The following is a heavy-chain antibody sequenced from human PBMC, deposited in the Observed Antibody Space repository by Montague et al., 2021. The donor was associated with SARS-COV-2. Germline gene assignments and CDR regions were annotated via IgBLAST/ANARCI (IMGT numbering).Heavy chain of an antibody. CDR3: ARGSSPPSDYFDY. CDR1: GFTFSSYG. Sequence: SLSLSLSASGFTFSSYGMHWVRQAPGKGLEWVAVIWYDGSNKYYADSVKGRFTISRDNSKNTLYLQMNSLRAEDTAVYYCARGSSPPSDYFDYWGQGTLVTVSS. J-gene: IGHJ4*02. D-gene: IGHD6-13*01. V-gene: IGHV3-33*01. CDR2: IWYDGSNK.